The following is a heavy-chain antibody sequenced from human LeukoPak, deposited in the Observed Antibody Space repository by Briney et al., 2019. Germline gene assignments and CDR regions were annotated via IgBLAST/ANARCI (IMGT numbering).Heavy chain of an antibody. CDR1: GGSISSGDYY. Sequence: SETLSLTCTVSGGSISSGDYYWSWIRQPPGKGLEWIGYIYYSGSTYYNPSLKSRVTISVDTSKNQFSLKLSSMTAADTAVYYCARGSVSTDDPGMDVWGQGTTVTVSS. CDR2: IYYSGST. V-gene: IGHV4-30-4*01. J-gene: IGHJ6*02. CDR3: ARGSVSTDDPGMDV. D-gene: IGHD3-10*01.